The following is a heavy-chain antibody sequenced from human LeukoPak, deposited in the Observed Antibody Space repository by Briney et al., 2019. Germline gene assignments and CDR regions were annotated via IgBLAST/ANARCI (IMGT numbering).Heavy chain of an antibody. J-gene: IGHJ6*02. Sequence: GGSLRLSCAASGFTFSNYGMHWVRQAPGKGLEWVAIISYDGIYKYYADSVKGRFTISRDNSRNTLYLQMNSLRAEDTAVYYCAKFFLGDLYYYYGMDVWGQGTTVTVSS. CDR1: GFTFSNYG. CDR3: AKFFLGDLYYYYGMDV. CDR2: ISYDGIYK. V-gene: IGHV3-30*18. D-gene: IGHD3-10*01.